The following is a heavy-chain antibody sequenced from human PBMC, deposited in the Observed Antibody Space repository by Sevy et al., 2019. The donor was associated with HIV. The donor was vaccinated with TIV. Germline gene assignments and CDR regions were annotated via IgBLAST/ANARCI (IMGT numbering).Heavy chain of an antibody. CDR2: ISGSSTTI. J-gene: IGHJ5*02. D-gene: IGHD6-13*01. Sequence: GGFLRLSCVGSGFTFREYSMNWVRQAPGKGLEWVSYISGSSTTIEHADSVKGRFSISRDNVDNSVFLQMNRLRVEDTAVYYCARSLAAAENWFDPWGQGTLVTVSS. V-gene: IGHV3-48*01. CDR3: ARSLAAAENWFDP. CDR1: GFTFREYS.